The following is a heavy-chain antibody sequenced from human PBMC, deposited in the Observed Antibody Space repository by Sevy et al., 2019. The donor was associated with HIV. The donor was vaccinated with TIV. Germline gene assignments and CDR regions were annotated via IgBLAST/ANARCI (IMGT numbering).Heavy chain of an antibody. CDR1: GFTFSKYG. CDR3: AKGAVDCSDGTCYSAYYYSVMDV. D-gene: IGHD2-15*01. Sequence: GSLRLSCAASGFTFSKYGMHWVRQAPGKGLEWVAVISYGGSNQYYADSVQGRFTISRDNSKNTLYLQMNSLRTEDTAVYYCAKGAVDCSDGTCYSAYYYSVMDVWGQGTTVTVSS. J-gene: IGHJ6*02. CDR2: ISYGGSNQ. V-gene: IGHV3-30*18.